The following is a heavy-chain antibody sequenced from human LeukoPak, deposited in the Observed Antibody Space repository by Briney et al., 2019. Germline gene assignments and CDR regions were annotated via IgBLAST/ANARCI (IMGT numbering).Heavy chain of an antibody. Sequence: ASAKVSCKASGYRFTSYDMHWVRQAPGQGLEWMGIINPSGGSTSYAQRFQGRVAMTRDTSTTTAYMEVNSLTSEDTAVYFCARDGPTAAPFDYWGQGTLVTVSS. CDR2: INPSGGST. CDR3: ARDGPTAAPFDY. CDR1: GYRFTSYD. D-gene: IGHD2-2*01. V-gene: IGHV1-46*01. J-gene: IGHJ4*02.